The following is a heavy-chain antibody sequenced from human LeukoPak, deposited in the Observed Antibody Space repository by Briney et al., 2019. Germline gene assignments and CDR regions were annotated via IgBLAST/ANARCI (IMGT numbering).Heavy chain of an antibody. J-gene: IGHJ4*02. CDR3: AKGSYYYDSADYFDY. Sequence: GGSLRLSCAASGFTFSSYAMSWVRQAPGKGLEWVSTLSGSGGSTYYADSVKGRVTISRDNSMNTLYLQMNSLRAEDTAVYHCAKGSYYYDSADYFDYWGQGTLVTVSS. CDR1: GFTFSSYA. CDR2: LSGSGGST. V-gene: IGHV3-23*01. D-gene: IGHD3-22*01.